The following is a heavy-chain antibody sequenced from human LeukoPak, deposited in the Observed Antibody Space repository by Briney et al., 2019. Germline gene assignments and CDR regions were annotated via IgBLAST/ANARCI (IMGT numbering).Heavy chain of an antibody. Sequence: SETLSLTCTVSGGSISSRPYYWGWIRQPPGKGLEWIGSIYYSGSTYYNPSLKSRVTISVDTSKNQFSLKLSSVTAADTAVYYCARHVTHIFDPWGQGTLVTVSS. CDR1: GGSISSRPYY. CDR3: ARHVTHIFDP. CDR2: IYYSGST. V-gene: IGHV4-39*01. J-gene: IGHJ5*02. D-gene: IGHD3-16*01.